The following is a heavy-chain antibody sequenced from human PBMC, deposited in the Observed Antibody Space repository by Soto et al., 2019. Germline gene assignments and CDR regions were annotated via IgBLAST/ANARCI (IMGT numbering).Heavy chain of an antibody. V-gene: IGHV3-11*01. J-gene: IGHJ6*02. CDR2: ISSSGSTI. CDR1: GFTFSDYY. Sequence: GGSLRLSCAASGFTFSDYYMSWIRQAPGKGLEWVSYISSSGSTIYYADSVKGRFTISRDNAKNSLYLQMNSLRAEDTAVYYCARGYDSSGYPYYYYYGMDVWGQGTTVTSP. CDR3: ARGYDSSGYPYYYYYGMDV. D-gene: IGHD3-22*01.